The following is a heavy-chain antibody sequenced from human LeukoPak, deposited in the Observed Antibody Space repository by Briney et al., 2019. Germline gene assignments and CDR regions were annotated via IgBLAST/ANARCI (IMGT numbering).Heavy chain of an antibody. CDR1: GGSISSGGYY. V-gene: IGHV4-31*03. J-gene: IGHJ4*02. D-gene: IGHD4-11*01. Sequence: SETLSLTRTVSGGSISSGGYYWSWIRQHPGKGLEWIGYIYYSGSTYYNPSLKSRVTISVDTSKNQFSLKLSSVTAADTAVYYCARELFEFRGTVTTPAFDYWGQGTLVTVSS. CDR3: ARELFEFRGTVTTPAFDY. CDR2: IYYSGST.